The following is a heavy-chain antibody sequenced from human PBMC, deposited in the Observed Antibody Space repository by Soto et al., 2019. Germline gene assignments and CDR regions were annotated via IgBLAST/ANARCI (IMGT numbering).Heavy chain of an antibody. CDR3: ATYGGNSLQYFQH. J-gene: IGHJ1*01. CDR2: IFYSGST. Sequence: QVQLQESGPGLVKPSETLSLTCTVSGGSISSYHWSWIRQPPGKGLEWIGHIFYSGSTDYSPSLKSRVTISVDPSKSQFSLKLTSVAAADTAVYYCATYGGNSLQYFQHWGQGTLVTVSS. CDR1: GGSISSYH. V-gene: IGHV4-59*03. D-gene: IGHD4-17*01.